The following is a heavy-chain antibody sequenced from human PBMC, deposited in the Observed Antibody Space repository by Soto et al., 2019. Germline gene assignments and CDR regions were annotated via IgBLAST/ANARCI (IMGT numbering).Heavy chain of an antibody. J-gene: IGHJ6*02. V-gene: IGHV3-15*07. CDR2: IKSKTDGGIT. D-gene: IGHD6-13*01. Sequence: GGSLRLSCAASGFTFSNAWMNWVRQAPGKGLEWVGRIKSKTDGGITDYAAPVKGRFTISREDSKNTLYLQMNSLKTEDTAVYYCTTDSENQYSSSWYVDYYGMDVWGQGTTVTVSS. CDR3: TTDSENQYSSSWYVDYYGMDV. CDR1: GFTFSNAW.